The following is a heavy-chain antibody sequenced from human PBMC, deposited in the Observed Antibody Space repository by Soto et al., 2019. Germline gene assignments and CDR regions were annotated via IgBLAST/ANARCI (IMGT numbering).Heavy chain of an antibody. V-gene: IGHV3-13*01. CDR3: TRKTPPTGMEV. J-gene: IGHJ6*02. D-gene: IGHD2-15*01. Sequence: EVQLVESGGGLVQPGGSLRLSCAASGFTLSSYDIHWVRQATGEGLAWVSGIGSGGDTHYADSGKGRFIISREDGKNSLYLQMNNLRVGDTAVYYCTRKTPPTGMEVWGQGATVTVSS. CDR1: GFTLSSYD. CDR2: IGSGGDT.